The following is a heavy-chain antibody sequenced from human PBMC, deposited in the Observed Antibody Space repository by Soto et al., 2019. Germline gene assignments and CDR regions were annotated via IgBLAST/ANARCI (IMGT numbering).Heavy chain of an antibody. CDR3: ARAGLQVRYYYGMDV. CDR2: INYSGST. Sequence: QVQLQQWGAGLLKPSETLSLTCAVYGGSFSGYYWSWIRQPPGKGLEWIGEINYSGSTNYNPSLKSRVTISVDTSKNQFSLKLSSVTAADTAVYYCARAGLQVRYYYGMDVWGQGTTVTVSS. D-gene: IGHD4-4*01. V-gene: IGHV4-34*01. CDR1: GGSFSGYY. J-gene: IGHJ6*02.